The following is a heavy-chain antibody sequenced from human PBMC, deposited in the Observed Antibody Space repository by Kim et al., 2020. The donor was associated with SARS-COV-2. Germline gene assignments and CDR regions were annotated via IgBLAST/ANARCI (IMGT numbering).Heavy chain of an antibody. CDR2: IIPIFGTA. CDR1: GGTFSSYA. Sequence: SVKVSCKASGGTFSSYAISWVRQAPGQGLEWMGGIIPIFGTANYAQKFQGRVTITADEYTSTAYMELSSLRSEDTAVYYCARGGWGRGLRGGDDYSNYGDLYYYYGMDVWGQGTTVTVSS. J-gene: IGHJ6*02. V-gene: IGHV1-69*13. D-gene: IGHD4-4*01. CDR3: ARGGWGRGLRGGDDYSNYGDLYYYYGMDV.